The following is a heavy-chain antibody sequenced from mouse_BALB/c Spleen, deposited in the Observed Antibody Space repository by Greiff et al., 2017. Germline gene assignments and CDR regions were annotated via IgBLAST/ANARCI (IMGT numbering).Heavy chain of an antibody. V-gene: IGHV5-6-5*01. Sequence: EVKLMESGGGLVKPGGSLKLSCAASGFTFSSYAMSWVRQTPEKRLEWVASISSGGSTYYPDSVKGRFTISRDNARNILYLQMSSLRSEDTAMYYCARVITTVEGGNYFDYWGQGTTLTVSS. CDR1: GFTFSSYA. D-gene: IGHD1-1*01. CDR2: ISSGGST. CDR3: ARVITTVEGGNYFDY. J-gene: IGHJ2*01.